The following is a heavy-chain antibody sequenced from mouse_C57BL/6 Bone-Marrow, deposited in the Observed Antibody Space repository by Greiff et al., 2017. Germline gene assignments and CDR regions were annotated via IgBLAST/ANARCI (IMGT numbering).Heavy chain of an antibody. CDR3: ARGRITTVDYFDY. CDR2: ISDGGSYT. D-gene: IGHD1-1*01. CDR1: GFTFSSYA. V-gene: IGHV5-4*01. J-gene: IGHJ2*01. Sequence: EVQGVESGGGLVKPGGSLKLSCAASGFTFSSYAMSWVRQTPEKRLEWVATISDGGSYTYYPDNVKGRFTISRDNAKNNLYLQMSHLKSEDTAMYYCARGRITTVDYFDYWGQGTTLTVSS.